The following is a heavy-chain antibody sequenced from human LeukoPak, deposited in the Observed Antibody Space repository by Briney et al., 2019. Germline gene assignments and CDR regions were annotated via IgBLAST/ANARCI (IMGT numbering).Heavy chain of an antibody. Sequence: SETLSLTCAVYGGTFSGYYWNWIRQPPGKGLEWIGEINHSGTTNYNPSLKSRVTLSVDTSKNQFSLTLSSVTAADTAVYYCARARGVESIDYWGQGTRVTVSS. J-gene: IGHJ4*02. CDR2: INHSGTT. V-gene: IGHV4-34*01. CDR3: ARARGVESIDY. CDR1: GGTFSGYY. D-gene: IGHD3-10*01.